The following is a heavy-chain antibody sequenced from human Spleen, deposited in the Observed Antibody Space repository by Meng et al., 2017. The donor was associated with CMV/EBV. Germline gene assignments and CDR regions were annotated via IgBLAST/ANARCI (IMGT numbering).Heavy chain of an antibody. D-gene: IGHD3-10*01. CDR3: ARGRLREVYYHDSGSRSTVIYNHYGMDV. CDR2: IYYSGST. V-gene: IGHV4-39*07. CDR1: GGSISSSSYY. Sequence: SETLSLTCTVSGGSISSSSYYWGWIRQPPGKGLEWIGSIYYSGSTYYTPSLKSRVTISVDTSKNQLSLRLSSVTAADTAVYYCARGRLREVYYHDSGSRSTVIYNHYGMDVWGQGTTVTVSS. J-gene: IGHJ6*02.